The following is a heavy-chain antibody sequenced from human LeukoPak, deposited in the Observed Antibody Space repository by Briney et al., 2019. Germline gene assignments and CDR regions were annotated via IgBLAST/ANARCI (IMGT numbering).Heavy chain of an antibody. V-gene: IGHV3-53*01. Sequence: PGGSLRLSCAASGFTVSSNYMSWVRQAPGKGLEWVSLIYSGGTTNYADSVKGRFTISRDNSKNSLYLQMNSLRAEDTAVYYCARDREGFDYWGQGTLVTVSS. CDR1: GFTVSSNY. CDR2: IYSGGTT. CDR3: ARDREGFDY. J-gene: IGHJ4*02.